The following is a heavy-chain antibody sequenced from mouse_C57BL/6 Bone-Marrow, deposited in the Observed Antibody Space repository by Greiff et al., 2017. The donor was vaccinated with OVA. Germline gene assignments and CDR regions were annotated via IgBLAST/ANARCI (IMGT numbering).Heavy chain of an antibody. CDR1: GYTFTDYY. V-gene: IGHV1-26*01. J-gene: IGHJ2*01. CDR2: INPNNGGT. CDR3: ARRRMKYFDY. Sequence: EVKLQQSGPELVKPGASVKISCKASGYTFTDYYMNWVKQSHGKSLEWIGDINPNNGGTSYNQKFKGKATLTVDKSSSTAYRGRRSLASEDSAGYYCARRRMKYFDYWGQGTTLTVSS.